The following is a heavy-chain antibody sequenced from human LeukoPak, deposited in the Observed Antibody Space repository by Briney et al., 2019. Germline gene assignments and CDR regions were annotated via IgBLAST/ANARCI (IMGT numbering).Heavy chain of an antibody. CDR2: ISSSTTHT. J-gene: IGHJ4*02. CDR3: ARTIVASFYSDF. D-gene: IGHD2-21*01. Sequence: PGGSLRLSCAASGFAFNEYCMSWIRQAPGKGLEWVSYISSSTTHTRYAESVNGRFSISRDNVKRSLHLEMNSLRADDTAVYYCARTIVASFYSDFWGQGTLVIVSS. V-gene: IGHV3-11*03. CDR1: GFAFNEYC.